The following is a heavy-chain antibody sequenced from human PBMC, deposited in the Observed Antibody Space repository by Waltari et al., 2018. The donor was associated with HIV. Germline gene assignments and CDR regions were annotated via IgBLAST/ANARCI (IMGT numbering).Heavy chain of an antibody. Sequence: QLQLQESGPGLVKPSETLSLTCTVSGGSISSSSYYWGWIRQPPGKGLEWIGSIYYSGSTYYNPPRKSRVTISVDTSKNQFSLKLSSVTAADTAVYYCARVRAFRGAFTMIKGGDFQHWGQGTLVTVSS. V-gene: IGHV4-39*07. D-gene: IGHD3-22*01. CDR2: IYYSGST. J-gene: IGHJ1*01. CDR3: ARVRAFRGAFTMIKGGDFQH. CDR1: GGSISSSSYY.